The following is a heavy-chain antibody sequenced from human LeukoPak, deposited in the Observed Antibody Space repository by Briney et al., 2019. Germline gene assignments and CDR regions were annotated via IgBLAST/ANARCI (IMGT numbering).Heavy chain of an antibody. CDR2: ISSSSSYI. V-gene: IGHV3-21*01. D-gene: IGHD6-13*01. CDR3: ARHSGYSSSWYLG. CDR1: GFTLSSYS. Sequence: TGGSLRLSCAASGFTLSSYSKNWVRQAPGKGLEWVSSISSSSSYIYYADSVKGRFTISRDNAKNSLYLQMNSLRAEDTAVYYCARHSGYSSSWYLGWGQGTLVTVSS. J-gene: IGHJ4*02.